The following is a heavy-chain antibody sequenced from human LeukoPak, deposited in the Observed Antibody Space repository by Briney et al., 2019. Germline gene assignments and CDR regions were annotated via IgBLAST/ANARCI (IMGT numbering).Heavy chain of an antibody. V-gene: IGHV3-7*05. CDR3: ARILSIDQSYYFDY. Sequence: GGSLTLSCGASGFIFSRFWVRWVRQAPGKGLEWVAYIKQEGSEKNKVHPGKGRFTIPKDNSKRSLDLQLNRLRAGDTAIYYCARILSIDQSYYFDYCGQGSLVAVSS. D-gene: IGHD2-2*01. CDR1: GFIFSRFW. J-gene: IGHJ4*02. CDR2: IKQEGSEK.